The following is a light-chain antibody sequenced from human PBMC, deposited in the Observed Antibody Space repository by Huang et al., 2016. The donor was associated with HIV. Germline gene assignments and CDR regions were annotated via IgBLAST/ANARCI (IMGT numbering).Light chain of an antibody. V-gene: IGKV3-15*01. CDR2: GAS. J-gene: IGKJ2*01. CDR1: QSVGGN. Sequence: EIVMTQSPATLSVSPGERATLSCRPSQSVGGNLAWYQQKPGQAPRFLIYGASTRATGIPERFSGSGSGTEFTLTISSLQSEDFAVYFCQQYNDWPRTFGQGTKLEIK. CDR3: QQYNDWPRT.